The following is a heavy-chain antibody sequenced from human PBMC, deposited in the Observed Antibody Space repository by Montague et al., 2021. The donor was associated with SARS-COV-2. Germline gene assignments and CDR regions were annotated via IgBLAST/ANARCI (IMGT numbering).Heavy chain of an antibody. CDR1: GGSISGHY. CDR3: AREFRIELWQTNWYFGL. CDR2: FDHSGDT. Sequence: SETLSLTCSVSGGSISGHYWSWIRQPPGKGLEWICNFDHSGDTKYNPSLKSRATISVDTSKNHFALRLSPVTAADTAVYYCAREFRIELWQTNWYFGLWGRGTLVTVSS. D-gene: IGHD3-16*01. V-gene: IGHV4-59*11. J-gene: IGHJ2*01.